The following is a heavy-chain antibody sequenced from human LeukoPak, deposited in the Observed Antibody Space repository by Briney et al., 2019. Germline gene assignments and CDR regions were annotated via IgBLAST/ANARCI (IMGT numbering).Heavy chain of an antibody. D-gene: IGHD6-19*01. V-gene: IGHV3-64*01. Sequence: GGSLRLSCAASGFTFSSYAMHWVRQAPGKGLEHVSSISSNGDTTYYANSVKGRFTISRDNSKNTLYLQMGSLRAEDTAVYYCARGLFGSSYSSGWYLMGYWGQGTLVPVSS. CDR1: GFTFSSYA. CDR2: ISSNGDTT. CDR3: ARGLFGSSYSSGWYLMGY. J-gene: IGHJ4*02.